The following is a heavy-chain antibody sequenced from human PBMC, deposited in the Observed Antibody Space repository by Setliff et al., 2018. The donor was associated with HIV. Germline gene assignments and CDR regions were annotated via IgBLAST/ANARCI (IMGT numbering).Heavy chain of an antibody. CDR2: INHSGKT. D-gene: IGHD6-13*01. Sequence: SETLSLTCAVYGGSLCGHYWTWIRQPPGEGLEWIGEINHSGKTNYNPSLKSRVTISVDTSKNQFSLKVTSVTAADTAVYYCVTSSSWSSRLNFWGQGMLVTVSS. V-gene: IGHV4-34*01. CDR3: VTSSSWSSRLNF. J-gene: IGHJ4*02. CDR1: GGSLCGHY.